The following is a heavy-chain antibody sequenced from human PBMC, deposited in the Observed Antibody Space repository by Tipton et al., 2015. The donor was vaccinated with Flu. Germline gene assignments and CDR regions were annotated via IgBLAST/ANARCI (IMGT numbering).Heavy chain of an antibody. CDR3: ARSAELYYSGSFDY. D-gene: IGHD3-10*01. V-gene: IGHV4-61*01. J-gene: IGHJ4*02. CDR2: IYYSGST. CDR1: GGSVSSGSYY. Sequence: TLSLTCTVSGGSVSSGSYYWSWIRQPPGKGLEWIGYIYYSGSTNYNPSLKSRVTISVDTSKNQFPLKLSSVTAADTAVYYCARSAELYYSGSFDYWGQGTLVTVSS.